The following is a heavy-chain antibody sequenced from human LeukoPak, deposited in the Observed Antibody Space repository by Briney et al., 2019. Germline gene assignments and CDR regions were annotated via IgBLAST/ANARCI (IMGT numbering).Heavy chain of an antibody. CDR1: GFTFSSYS. V-gene: IGHV3-21*01. J-gene: IGHJ4*02. Sequence: GGSLRLSCAASGFTFSSYSMNWVRQAPGKGLEWVSSISSSSSYIYYADSVKGRFTISRDNAKNSLYLQMNSLRAEDTAVYYCARDPSYQTPTDYWGQGTLVTVSS. CDR2: ISSSSSYI. CDR3: ARDPSYQTPTDY. D-gene: IGHD2-2*01.